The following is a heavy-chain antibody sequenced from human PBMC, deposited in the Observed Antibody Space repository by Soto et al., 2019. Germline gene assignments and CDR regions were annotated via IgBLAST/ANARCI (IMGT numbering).Heavy chain of an antibody. CDR3: ARALLKDIVVVPAAIVPY. CDR2: ISYDGSNK. CDR1: GFTFSSYA. J-gene: IGHJ4*02. V-gene: IGHV3-30-3*01. Sequence: QVQLVESGGGVVQPGRSLRLSCAASGFTFSSYAMHWVRQAPGKGLEWVAVISYDGSNKYYADSVKGRFTISRDNSKNTLYLQMNSLRAEDTAVYYCARALLKDIVVVPAAIVPYWGQGTLVTVSS. D-gene: IGHD2-2*02.